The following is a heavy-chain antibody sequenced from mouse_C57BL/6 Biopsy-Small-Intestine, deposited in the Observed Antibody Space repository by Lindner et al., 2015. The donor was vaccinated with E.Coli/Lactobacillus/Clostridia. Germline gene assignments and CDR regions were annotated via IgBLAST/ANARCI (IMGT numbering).Heavy chain of an antibody. Sequence: VQLQESGPELVKSGASVKISCKASGYSFTGYYMNWVKQSPEKSLEWIGEINPSTGGAAYNEKFRAKATLTLDRSSSTAYMQLKSLTSEDSAVYYCARREVYYFDYWGQGTTLTVSS. CDR2: INPSTGGA. V-gene: IGHV1-42*01. CDR3: ARREVYYFDY. J-gene: IGHJ2*01. CDR1: GYSFTGYY.